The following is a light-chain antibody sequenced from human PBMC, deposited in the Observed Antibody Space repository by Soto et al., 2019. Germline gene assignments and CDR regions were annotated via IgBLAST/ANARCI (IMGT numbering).Light chain of an antibody. CDR1: QSISGY. Sequence: DIQMTQSPSSLSAFIGDRVTITCRASQSISGYLNWYQQKPGKAPNLLIYAASSLRSGVPSRFSGSASGPDRTLTISSLQPEDFATYYCQQTYSTPFTFGQGTKLEIK. J-gene: IGKJ2*01. V-gene: IGKV1-39*01. CDR3: QQTYSTPFT. CDR2: AAS.